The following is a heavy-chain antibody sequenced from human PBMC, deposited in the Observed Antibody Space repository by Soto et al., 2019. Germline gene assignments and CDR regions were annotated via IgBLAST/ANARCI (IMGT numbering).Heavy chain of an antibody. CDR3: ARADTAMGTYYYYGMHV. Sequence: GGSLRLSCAASGFTFSDYYMSWIRQAPGKGLEWVSYISSSSSYTNYADSVKGRFTISRDNAKNSLYLQMNSLGAEDTAVYYCARADTAMGTYYYYGMHVWGQGTTVTVSS. CDR1: GFTFSDYY. D-gene: IGHD5-18*01. CDR2: ISSSSSYT. V-gene: IGHV3-11*06. J-gene: IGHJ6*02.